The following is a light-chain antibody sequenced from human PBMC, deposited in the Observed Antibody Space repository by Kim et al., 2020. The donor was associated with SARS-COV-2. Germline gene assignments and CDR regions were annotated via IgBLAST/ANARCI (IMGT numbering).Light chain of an antibody. Sequence: LSPGHTARITCSGARVGEKDASWYQQKPGQAHGGVIFRDKRRHSGIPERFSGSNSGNTANLTISGTQAMDEADYYCQACESSIYVIGTGTKVTVL. CDR2: RDK. V-gene: IGLV3-1*01. J-gene: IGLJ1*01. CDR1: RVGEKD. CDR3: QACESSIYV.